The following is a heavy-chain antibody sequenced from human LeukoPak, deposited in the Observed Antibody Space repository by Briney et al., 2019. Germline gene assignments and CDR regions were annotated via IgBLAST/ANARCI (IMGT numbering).Heavy chain of an antibody. CDR1: GYSFTGYY. Sequence: ASVKASCKASGYSFTGYYMHWVRQAPGQGLEWMGWINPNSGGTNYAQKFQGRVTMTRDTSISTAYMELSRLRSDDTAQYYCARDKGRERHAFDIWGQGTMVTVSS. J-gene: IGHJ3*02. CDR2: INPNSGGT. CDR3: ARDKGRERHAFDI. D-gene: IGHD5-24*01. V-gene: IGHV1-2*02.